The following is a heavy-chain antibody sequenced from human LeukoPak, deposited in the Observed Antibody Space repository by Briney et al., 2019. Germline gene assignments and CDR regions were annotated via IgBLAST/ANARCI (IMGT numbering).Heavy chain of an antibody. D-gene: IGHD3-16*01. CDR1: GYSISSGYH. CDR2: IYHTGST. CDR3: ARDNDDYVWGTYRW. J-gene: IGHJ4*02. Sequence: SETLSLTCAVSGYSISSGYHRGCVRQAPGKGLEWIGSIYHTGSTDYNPSLKSRLTTSVDMSKNQFSLNLRSVTAADTAVYYCARDNDDYVWGTYRWWGPGMLVTVSS. V-gene: IGHV4-38-2*01.